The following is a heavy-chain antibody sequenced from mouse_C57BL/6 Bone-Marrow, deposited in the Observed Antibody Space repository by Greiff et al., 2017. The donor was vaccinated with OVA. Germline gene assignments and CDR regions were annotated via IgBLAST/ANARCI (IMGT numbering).Heavy chain of an antibody. CDR2: IYPGDGDT. Sequence: QVQLKQSGPELVKPGASVKISCKASGYAFSSSWMNWVKKRPGKGLEWIGRIYPGDGDTNYNGKFKGKATLTTDKSSSTAYLQLSSVTSEDSAVYFCARSFYDGYYSFDYWGRGTTLTVSS. D-gene: IGHD2-3*01. V-gene: IGHV1-82*01. CDR1: GYAFSSSW. CDR3: ARSFYDGYYSFDY. J-gene: IGHJ2*01.